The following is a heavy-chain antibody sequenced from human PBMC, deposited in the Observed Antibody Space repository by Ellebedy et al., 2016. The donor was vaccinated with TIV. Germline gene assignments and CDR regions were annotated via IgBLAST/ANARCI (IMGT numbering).Heavy chain of an antibody. CDR1: GFTFSNYN. CDR3: ATDGEYSSSWYFRFDP. V-gene: IGHV3-21*06. J-gene: IGHJ5*02. CDR2: IRSTGSDK. Sequence: PGGSLRLSCAASGFTFSNYNMNWVRQSPGKGLEWVSSIRSTGSDKYYAESVKGRFTISRDNAQDTLFLQMNSLRAEDTAVYFCATDGEYSSSWYFRFDPWGQGTLVTVSS. D-gene: IGHD6-13*01.